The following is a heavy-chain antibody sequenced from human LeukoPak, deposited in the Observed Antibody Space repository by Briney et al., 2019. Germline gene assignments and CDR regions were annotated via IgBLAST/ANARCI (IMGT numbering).Heavy chain of an antibody. CDR1: GGSFSGYY. CDR2: INHSGST. J-gene: IGHJ5*02. D-gene: IGHD2-2*03. V-gene: IGHV4-34*01. Sequence: PSETLSLTCAVYGGSFSGYYWSWIRQPPGKGLKWIGEINHSGSTNYNPSLKSRVTISVDTSKNQFSLKLSSVTAADTAVYYCARGRGYCSSTSCYGWFDPWGQGTLVTVSS. CDR3: ARGRGYCSSTSCYGWFDP.